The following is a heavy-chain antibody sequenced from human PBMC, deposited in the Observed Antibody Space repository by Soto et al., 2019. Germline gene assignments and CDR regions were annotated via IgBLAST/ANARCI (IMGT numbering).Heavy chain of an antibody. D-gene: IGHD6-6*01. Sequence: QVQLVQSGAEVKTPGSSVKVSCKASVGTFSSYAISWVRQAPGQGLEWMGGIIPIFGTANYAQKFQGRVTITADKSTSTAYMELSSLRSEDTAVYYCAGRYSSSSVYYYDGMDVWGQGTTDTVSS. V-gene: IGHV1-69*06. CDR2: IIPIFGTA. CDR1: VGTFSSYA. CDR3: AGRYSSSSVYYYDGMDV. J-gene: IGHJ6*02.